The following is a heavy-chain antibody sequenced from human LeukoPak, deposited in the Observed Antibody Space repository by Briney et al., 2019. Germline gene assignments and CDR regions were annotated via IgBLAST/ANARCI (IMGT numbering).Heavy chain of an antibody. CDR3: ARGRDSGYSYGPFEV. Sequence: SETLSLTCAVHGGSFSGYYWSWIRQPPGKGLEWIGEINHSGSTNYNPSLKSRVTISVDTSKNQFSLKLSSVTAADTAVYYCARGRDSGYSYGPFEVWGQGTLVTVSS. J-gene: IGHJ4*02. CDR2: INHSGST. CDR1: GGSFSGYY. D-gene: IGHD5-18*01. V-gene: IGHV4-34*01.